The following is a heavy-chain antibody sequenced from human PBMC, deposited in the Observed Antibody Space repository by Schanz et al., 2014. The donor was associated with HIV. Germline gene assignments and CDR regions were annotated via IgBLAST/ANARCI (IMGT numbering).Heavy chain of an antibody. Sequence: EVQLLESGGGLVQPGESLRLSCAVSGFRFSSHPMAWVRQAPGRGLEWVASIGGTGASTYYADFAKGRFTISRDNIKDTLYLRMNSLRAEDTAVYYCARDGESGSYYPGWFDPWGQGTLVTVSS. CDR1: GFRFSSHP. CDR3: ARDGESGSYYPGWFDP. J-gene: IGHJ5*02. CDR2: IGGTGAST. V-gene: IGHV3-23*01. D-gene: IGHD1-26*01.